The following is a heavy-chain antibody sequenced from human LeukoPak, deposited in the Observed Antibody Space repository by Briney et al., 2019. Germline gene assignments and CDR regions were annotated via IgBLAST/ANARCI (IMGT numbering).Heavy chain of an antibody. J-gene: IGHJ4*02. CDR2: LSGSGGST. CDR3: AKDLNWNDFDY. V-gene: IGHV3-23*01. Sequence: GGSLRLSCAAAGFTFSSYAINWVRQAPGKGLEWVSGLSGSGGSTYYADSVKGRFTISRDNSKNTLYLQMNSLRAEDTAVYYCAKDLNWNDFDYWGQGTLVTVSS. CDR1: GFTFSSYA. D-gene: IGHD1-20*01.